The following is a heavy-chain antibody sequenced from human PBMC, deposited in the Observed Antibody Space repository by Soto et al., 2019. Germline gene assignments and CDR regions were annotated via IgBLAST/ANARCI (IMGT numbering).Heavy chain of an antibody. D-gene: IGHD2-2*01. CDR3: ARGLMHVGYCSSTSCRPVGYYYYYYMDV. CDR1: GFTFSSYG. V-gene: IGHV3-33*01. J-gene: IGHJ6*03. Sequence: GGSLRLSCAASGFTFSSYGMHWVRQAPGKGLEWVAVIWYDGSNKYYADSVKGRFTISRDNSKNTLYLQMNSLRAEDTAVYYCARGLMHVGYCSSTSCRPVGYYYYYYMDVWGKGTTVTVSS. CDR2: IWYDGSNK.